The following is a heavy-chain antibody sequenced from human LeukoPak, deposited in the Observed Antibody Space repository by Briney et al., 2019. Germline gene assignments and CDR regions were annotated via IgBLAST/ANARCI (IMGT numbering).Heavy chain of an antibody. CDR3: ARESKSYEGSGFYHDY. Sequence: SETLSPTCSVSGGSIRNYFWSWIRQPAGKGLEWIGRIYTSGSTDYNPSLRSRVTMSVDTSRNQFSLRLPSMTAADTAVYYCARESKSYEGSGFYHDYWGQGTLVAVSS. CDR2: IYTSGST. D-gene: IGHD3-22*01. V-gene: IGHV4-4*07. J-gene: IGHJ4*02. CDR1: GGSIRNYF.